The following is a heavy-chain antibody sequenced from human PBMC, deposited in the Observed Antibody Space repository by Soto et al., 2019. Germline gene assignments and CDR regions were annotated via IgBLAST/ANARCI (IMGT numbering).Heavy chain of an antibody. CDR3: AKDTRPGVYYSYYGMEV. V-gene: IGHV3-30*18. D-gene: IGHD3-10*01. Sequence: QVQLVESGGGVVQPGGSLRLSCVGSVSNYGTHWVRQAPGKGLEWVAVISFDGGNKYHADPVKGRFTISRDNSKNTLYLQMNTLRPEDTAVYYCAKDTRPGVYYSYYGMEVWGQGTTVTVSS. J-gene: IGHJ6*02. CDR1: VSNYG. CDR2: ISFDGGNK.